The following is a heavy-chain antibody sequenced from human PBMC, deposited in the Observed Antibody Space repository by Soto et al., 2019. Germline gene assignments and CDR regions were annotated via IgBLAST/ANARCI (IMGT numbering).Heavy chain of an antibody. V-gene: IGHV1-46*03. CDR1: GYTFTSYY. Sequence: QVQLVQSGAEVKKPGASVKVSCKASGYTFTSYYMHWVRQAPGQGLEWMGIINPSGGSTSYAQKLQGRVTMTRDTSTSTVYKELSSLRSEDTAVYYCARESNLGVVIVFNYFDYWGQGTLVTVSS. CDR2: INPSGGST. CDR3: ARESNLGVVIVFNYFDY. J-gene: IGHJ4*02. D-gene: IGHD3-3*01.